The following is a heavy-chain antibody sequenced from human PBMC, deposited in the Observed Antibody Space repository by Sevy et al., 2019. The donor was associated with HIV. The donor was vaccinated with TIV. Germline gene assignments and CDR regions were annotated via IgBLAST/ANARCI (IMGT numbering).Heavy chain of an antibody. D-gene: IGHD3-9*01. V-gene: IGHV1-2*06. CDR3: ARGALVRYFDQRNDY. Sequence: ASVKVSCKASGYTFTGYYMHWVRQAPGQGLEWMGRINPNSGGTNYAQKFQGRVTMTRDTSISTAYMELSRLRSDDTAVYYCARGALVRYFDQRNDYWGQGTLVTVSS. J-gene: IGHJ4*02. CDR1: GYTFTGYY. CDR2: INPNSGGT.